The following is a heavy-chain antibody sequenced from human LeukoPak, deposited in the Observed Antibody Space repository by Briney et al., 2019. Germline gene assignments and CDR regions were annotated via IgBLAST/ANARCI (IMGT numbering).Heavy chain of an antibody. CDR2: INPNSGGT. V-gene: IGHV1-2*02. CDR3: ARGGYYYDSSGCFDY. CDR1: GYTFTGYY. J-gene: IGHJ4*02. Sequence: GASVKVSCKASGYTFTGYYMHWVRQAPGQGLEWMGWINPNSGGTNYAQKSQGRVTMTRDTSISTAYMELSRLRSDDTAVYYCARGGYYYDSSGCFDYWGQGTLVTVSS. D-gene: IGHD3-22*01.